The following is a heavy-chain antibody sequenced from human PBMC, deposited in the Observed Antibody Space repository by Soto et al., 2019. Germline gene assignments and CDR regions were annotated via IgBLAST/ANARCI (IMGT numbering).Heavy chain of an antibody. CDR2: INDYGDRI. D-gene: IGHD1-1*01. Sequence: PSETLSLTCTVSGFFINDNYFGGWVRQAAGKGLVWVSRINDYGDRINYADSVQGRFTISRDDAKSELYLQMNNLRAEDAAVYYCTRGGLEPFDYWSQGFLVTV. J-gene: IGHJ4*01. CDR1: GFFINDNYF. CDR3: TRGGLEPFDY. V-gene: IGHV3-74*01.